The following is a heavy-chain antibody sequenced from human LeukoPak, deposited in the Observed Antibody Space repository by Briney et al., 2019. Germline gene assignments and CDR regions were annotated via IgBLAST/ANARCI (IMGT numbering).Heavy chain of an antibody. CDR1: GFTFSTHW. Sequence: GGSLRLCCAASGFTFSTHWMSWVRQAPGKGLEWVANINEDGSEKYYVDSVKGRFTISRDNAKNSLYLQMNSLRAEDTALYYWARIYYDSSGYRLFDYWGQGTLVTVSS. CDR2: INEDGSEK. D-gene: IGHD3-22*01. V-gene: IGHV3-7*02. J-gene: IGHJ4*02. CDR3: ARIYYDSSGYRLFDY.